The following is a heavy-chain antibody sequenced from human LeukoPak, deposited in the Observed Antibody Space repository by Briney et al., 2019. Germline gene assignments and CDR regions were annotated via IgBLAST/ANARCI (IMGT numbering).Heavy chain of an antibody. D-gene: IGHD3-3*01. J-gene: IGHJ5*02. Sequence: PSETLSLTCAVDGGSFSGYYWSWIRQPPGKGLEWIGSIYHSGSTYDNPSLKSRVTISVDTSKNQFSLKLSSVTAADTAVYYCARYDFWSGYDNLFDPWGQGTLVTVSS. V-gene: IGHV4-34*01. CDR2: IYHSGST. CDR3: ARYDFWSGYDNLFDP. CDR1: GGSFSGYY.